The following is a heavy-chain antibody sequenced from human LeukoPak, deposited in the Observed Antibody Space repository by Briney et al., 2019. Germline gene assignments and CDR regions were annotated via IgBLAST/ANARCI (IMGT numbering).Heavy chain of an antibody. Sequence: SETLSLTCTVSGGSISSSSYFWGWIRQPPGKGLEWLGSIYYSGSTSYNTSLKSRVTISVDTSKNQFSLRLSSVTAADTAVYCCARLPLNYAIDYWGPGTLVTVSS. CDR3: ARLPLNYAIDY. J-gene: IGHJ4*02. V-gene: IGHV4-39*01. CDR1: GGSISSSSYF. D-gene: IGHD4-11*01. CDR2: IYYSGST.